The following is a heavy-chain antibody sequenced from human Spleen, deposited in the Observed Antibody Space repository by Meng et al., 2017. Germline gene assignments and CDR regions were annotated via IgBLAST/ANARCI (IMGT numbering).Heavy chain of an antibody. J-gene: IGHJ4*02. CDR1: GGSFSGYY. V-gene: IGHV4-34*01. D-gene: IGHD3-3*01. Sequence: QVQLQQWGPGLLKPSETLSLTCAVYGGSFSGYYWSWIRQPPGKGLEWIGEINHNGSTNYNPSLKSRVTISVDTSKNQFSLKLSSVTAADTAVYYCASRRFLEWLRFGYWGQGTLVTVSS. CDR2: INHNGST. CDR3: ASRRFLEWLRFGY.